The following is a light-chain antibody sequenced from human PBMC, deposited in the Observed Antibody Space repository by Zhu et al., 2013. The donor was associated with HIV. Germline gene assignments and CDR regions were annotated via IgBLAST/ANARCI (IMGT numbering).Light chain of an antibody. CDR1: QSISTY. Sequence: DIQMTQSPSSLSASVGDRVTITCRASQSISTYLNWYQQKPGKAPKLLIYAASSLQSGVPSRFSGSGSGTDFTLTISSLQPEDFATYYCQQIYSSAPVTFGGGTKVEIK. J-gene: IGKJ4*01. V-gene: IGKV1-39*01. CDR2: AAS. CDR3: QQIYSSAPVT.